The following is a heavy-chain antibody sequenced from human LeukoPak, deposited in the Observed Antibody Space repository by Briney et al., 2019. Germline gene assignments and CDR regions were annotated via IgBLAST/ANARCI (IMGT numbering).Heavy chain of an antibody. V-gene: IGHV4-59*01. D-gene: IGHD2-8*01. J-gene: IGHJ3*01. CDR1: GGSISSFY. CDR3: ARVPLSLAQLGVFDV. Sequence: SETLSLTCTVSGGSISSFYWSWIRQPPGKGLEWIGYVSYSGSTNYNPSLKSRVTTSLDTSKNQFSLRLSSVTAADTAVYYCARVPLSLAQLGVFDVWGQGTMVTVSS. CDR2: VSYSGST.